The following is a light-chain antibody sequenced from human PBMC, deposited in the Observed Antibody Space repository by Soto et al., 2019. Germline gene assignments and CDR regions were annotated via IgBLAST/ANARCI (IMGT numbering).Light chain of an antibody. CDR1: KLGDKY. J-gene: IGLJ2*01. CDR2: QDS. Sequence: SYELTQPPSVSVSPGQTASITCSGDKLGDKYACWYQQKQGQSPVLVIYQDSKRPSGIPERFSGSNSGNTATLTISGTQAMDEADYSCQAWDSSTAVFGGGTKVTVL. CDR3: QAWDSSTAV. V-gene: IGLV3-1*01.